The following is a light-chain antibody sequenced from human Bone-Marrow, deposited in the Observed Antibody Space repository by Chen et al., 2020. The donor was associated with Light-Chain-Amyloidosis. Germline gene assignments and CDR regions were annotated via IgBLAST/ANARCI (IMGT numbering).Light chain of an antibody. V-gene: IGKV3-20*01. J-gene: IGKJ1*01. CDR3: QQYSSEGT. CDR1: PNVNNY. CDR2: GAS. Sequence: EIALTQSPATLSLSPGERATLSCTASPNVNNYLAWYQQKPGQAPRLLIYGASNRATGIPDRVRGGGSGKDCTLTSSRLEPEDFAMYYGQQYSSEGTFGRGTEVEI.